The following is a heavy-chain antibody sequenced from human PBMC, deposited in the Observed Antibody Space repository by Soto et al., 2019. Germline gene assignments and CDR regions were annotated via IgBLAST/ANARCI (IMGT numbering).Heavy chain of an antibody. D-gene: IGHD1-1*01. Sequence: HPGGSLRLSCATSGFTFSSHGMHWVRQAPGKGPEWVAVIWYDGSNKYYADSVRGRFTISRDNAKSTLYLEMNSLRVEDTAVYHCVRWGNWKVPDHWGQGTLVTVSS. CDR3: VRWGNWKVPDH. CDR2: IWYDGSNK. V-gene: IGHV3-33*01. J-gene: IGHJ4*02. CDR1: GFTFSSHG.